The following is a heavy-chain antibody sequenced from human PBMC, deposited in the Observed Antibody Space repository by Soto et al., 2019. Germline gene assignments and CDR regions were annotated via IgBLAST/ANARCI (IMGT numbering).Heavy chain of an antibody. V-gene: IGHV4-38-2*02. J-gene: IGHJ4*02. D-gene: IGHD6-13*01. CDR3: ARDRGSSWYYFDY. CDR1: GYSISSGYY. Sequence: SETLSLTCAVSGYSISSGYYWGWIRQPPGKGLEWIGSIYHSGSTYYNPSLKSRVTISVDTSKNQFSLKLSSVTAADTAVYYCARDRGSSWYYFDYWGQGTLVTVSS. CDR2: IYHSGST.